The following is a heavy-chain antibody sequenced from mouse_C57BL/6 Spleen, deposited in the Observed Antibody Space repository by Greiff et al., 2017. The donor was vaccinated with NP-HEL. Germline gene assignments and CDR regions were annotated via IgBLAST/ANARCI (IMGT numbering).Heavy chain of an antibody. Sequence: QVHVKQSGAELVRPGASVTLSCKASGYTFTDYEMHWVKQTPVHGLEWIGAIDPETGGTAYNQKFKGKAILTADKSSSTAYMELRSLTSEDSAVYYCTRSTVVAYGDYWGQGTTLTVSS. CDR1: GYTFTDYE. D-gene: IGHD1-1*01. CDR3: TRSTVVAYGDY. CDR2: IDPETGGT. J-gene: IGHJ2*01. V-gene: IGHV1-15*01.